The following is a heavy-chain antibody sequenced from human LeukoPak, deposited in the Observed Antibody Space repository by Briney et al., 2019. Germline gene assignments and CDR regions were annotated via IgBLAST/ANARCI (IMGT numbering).Heavy chain of an antibody. CDR3: ARGSVVAATLFDP. CDR2: INPNSGGT. CDR1: GGTFSSYA. Sequence: ASVKVSCKASGGTFSSYAITWVRQAPGQGLEWMGWINPNSGGTNYAQKFQGRVTITRDTSINTAYMELSRLRSDDTAVYYCARGSVVAATLFDPWGQGTLVTVSS. J-gene: IGHJ5*02. D-gene: IGHD2-15*01. V-gene: IGHV1-2*02.